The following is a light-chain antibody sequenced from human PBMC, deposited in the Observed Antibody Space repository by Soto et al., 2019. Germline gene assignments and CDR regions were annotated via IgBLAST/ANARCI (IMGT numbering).Light chain of an antibody. J-gene: IGKJ2*01. V-gene: IGKV1-39*01. CDR3: QQTSSVPRT. CDR1: QTISTF. Sequence: DIQMTQSPSSLSASVGDRVTITCRASQTISTFLNWYQQRPGEAPKLLIYVASNLHTGVPSRFSGSGSGTDFTLTINSLQPEDFATYYCQQTSSVPRTFGQGTKVDIK. CDR2: VAS.